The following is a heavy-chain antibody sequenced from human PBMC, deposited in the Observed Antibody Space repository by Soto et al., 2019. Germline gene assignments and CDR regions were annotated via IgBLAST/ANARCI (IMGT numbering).Heavy chain of an antibody. CDR2: ISYDGSDT. CDR1: GFTFSSYA. V-gene: IGHV3-30*04. Sequence: QVQLVESGGGVVQPGRSLRLSCAASGFTFSSYAMHWVRQAPGKGLEWVAVISYDGSDTYYADSVKGRFTISRDNSKNTLYLQVNSLRAEDTAVYYCARGYGSGSYVLDCWGQGTLVSVSS. CDR3: ARGYGSGSYVLDC. J-gene: IGHJ4*02. D-gene: IGHD3-10*01.